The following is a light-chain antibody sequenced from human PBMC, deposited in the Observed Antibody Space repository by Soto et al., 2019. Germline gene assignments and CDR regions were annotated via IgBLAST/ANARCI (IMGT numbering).Light chain of an antibody. V-gene: IGLV1-44*01. J-gene: IGLJ2*01. Sequence: QSVLTQPPSASGTPGQRVTISCSGSSSNIGSKTVNWYQQLPGTAPKLPIYSNNQRPSGVPDRFSGSKSGTSASLAISGLQSEDEADYYCAAWDDSLNGVVFGGGTKVTVL. CDR1: SSNIGSKT. CDR2: SNN. CDR3: AAWDDSLNGVV.